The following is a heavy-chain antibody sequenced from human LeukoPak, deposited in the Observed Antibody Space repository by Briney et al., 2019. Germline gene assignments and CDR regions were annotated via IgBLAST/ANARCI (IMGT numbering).Heavy chain of an antibody. V-gene: IGHV4-59*01. CDR1: GGSISSYY. J-gene: IGHJ6*03. CDR3: AGVPTTDPNGYYYYYYYMDV. D-gene: IGHD4-11*01. Sequence: SETLSLTCTVSGGSISSYYWSWLRQPPGKGLEWIGYIYYSGSTNYNPSLKSRVTISVDTSKNQFSLKLSSVTAADTAVYYCAGVPTTDPNGYYYYYYYMDVWGKGTTVTVSS. CDR2: IYYSGST.